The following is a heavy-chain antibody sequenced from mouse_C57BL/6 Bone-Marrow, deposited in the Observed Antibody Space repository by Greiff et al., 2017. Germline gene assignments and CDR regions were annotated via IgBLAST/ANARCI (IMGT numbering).Heavy chain of an antibody. D-gene: IGHD1-1*01. V-gene: IGHV5-6*01. CDR1: GFTFSSYG. CDR2: ISSGGSYT. J-gene: IGHJ2*01. CDR3: ARPYYYGSSLYFDY. Sequence: EVKLMESGGDLVKPGGSLKLSCAASGFTFSSYGMSWVRQTPDKRLEWVATISSGGSYTYYPDSVKGRFTISRDHAKNTLYLQRSSLNTEDTAMYYCARPYYYGSSLYFDYWGQGTTLTVSS.